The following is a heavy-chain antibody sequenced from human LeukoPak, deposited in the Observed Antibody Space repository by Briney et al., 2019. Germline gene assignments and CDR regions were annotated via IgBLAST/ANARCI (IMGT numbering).Heavy chain of an antibody. CDR3: ARDLGYGDYESFDY. CDR1: GFTVSSNY. Sequence: GGSLRLXCAASGFTVSSNYMSWVRQAPGKGLEWVSVIYSGGSTYYTDSVKGRFTISRDNSKNTLYLQMNSLRAEDTAVYYCARDLGYGDYESFDYWGPGTLVTVSS. D-gene: IGHD4-17*01. CDR2: IYSGGST. J-gene: IGHJ4*02. V-gene: IGHV3-66*02.